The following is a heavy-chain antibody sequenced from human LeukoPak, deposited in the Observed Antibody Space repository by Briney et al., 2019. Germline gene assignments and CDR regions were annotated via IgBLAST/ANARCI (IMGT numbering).Heavy chain of an antibody. J-gene: IGHJ4*02. D-gene: IGHD2-15*01. Sequence: PSETLSLTCTVSGGSISSSSYYWGWIRQPPGKGLEWIGNIYYSGSTYYNPSLRSRVTISVDTSNNHFSLRLSSVTAADTAVYFCARASGATLDFDYWGQGTLVTVSS. CDR3: ARASGATLDFDY. CDR2: IYYSGST. V-gene: IGHV4-39*02. CDR1: GGSISSSSYY.